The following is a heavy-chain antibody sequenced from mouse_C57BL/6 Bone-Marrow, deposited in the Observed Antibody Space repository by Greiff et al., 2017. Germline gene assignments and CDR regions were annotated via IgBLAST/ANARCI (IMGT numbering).Heavy chain of an antibody. CDR3: ARVHYYGSPFYYAMDY. CDR1: GYTFTSYW. V-gene: IGHV1-64*01. J-gene: IGHJ4*01. D-gene: IGHD1-1*01. Sequence: VQLQQPGAELVKPGASVKLSCKASGYTFTSYWMHWVKQRPGQGLEWIGMIHPNSGSTNYNEKFKSKATLTVDKSSSTAYMQLSSLTSEDSAVYYCARVHYYGSPFYYAMDYWGQGTSGTVSS. CDR2: IHPNSGST.